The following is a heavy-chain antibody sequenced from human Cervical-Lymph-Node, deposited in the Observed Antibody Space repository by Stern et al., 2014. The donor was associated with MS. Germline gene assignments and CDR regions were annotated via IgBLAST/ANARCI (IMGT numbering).Heavy chain of an antibody. V-gene: IGHV4-34*01. CDR1: GVSFSNYY. Sequence: QVQLQQWGAGLLRPSETLSLTCEVSGVSFSNYYWSWIRQPPGKRPEWIGDINHGGNTNYNPSLRGRVTLSVDASKNQFSRNLASVTAADTAVYYCARPEHSWGQGSLVTVTS. CDR3: ARPEHS. J-gene: IGHJ4*02. CDR2: INHGGNT.